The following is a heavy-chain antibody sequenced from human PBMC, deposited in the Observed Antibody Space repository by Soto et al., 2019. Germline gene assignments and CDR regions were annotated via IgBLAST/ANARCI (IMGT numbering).Heavy chain of an antibody. CDR2: IGGDAVTT. CDR1: GFSFGSYS. D-gene: IGHD3-22*01. CDR3: AKISSAHYYYYGMGV. J-gene: IGHJ6*02. V-gene: IGHV3-23*01. Sequence: EVQLLESGGGLVQPGGYLRLSCAASGFSFGSYSMTWVRQAPGKGLEWVSVIGGDAVTTYYADSVKGLFTVSRDNSKNTLFLQMNSMRVEDTAIYFCAKISSAHYYYYGMGVWGQGTTVNVSS.